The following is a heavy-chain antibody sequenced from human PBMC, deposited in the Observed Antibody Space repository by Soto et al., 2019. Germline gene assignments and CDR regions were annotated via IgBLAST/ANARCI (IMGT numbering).Heavy chain of an antibody. CDR2: ISGSGGGT. CDR3: AKDYFFDNSGQGVRNWFDP. V-gene: IGHV3-23*01. D-gene: IGHD3-22*01. CDR1: GFSFSSYG. J-gene: IGHJ5*02. Sequence: PGGSLRLSCAASGFSFSSYGMNWVRQAPGKGLEWVSGISGSGGGTYYADSVKGRFTISRDNSKNTLYLQMNSLRAEDTAVYYCAKDYFFDNSGQGVRNWFDPWGRGNLVTVSS.